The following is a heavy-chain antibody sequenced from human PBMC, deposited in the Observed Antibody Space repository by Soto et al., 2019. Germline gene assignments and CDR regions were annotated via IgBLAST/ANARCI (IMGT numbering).Heavy chain of an antibody. D-gene: IGHD3-22*01. Sequence: ASVKVSCKASGYTFTSYGISWVRQAPGQGLEWMGWISAYNGNTNYAQKLQGRVTMTTDTSTSTAYMELRSLRSDDTAVYYCARVPSHDSSGPNDYWGQGTLVTAPQ. J-gene: IGHJ4*02. CDR3: ARVPSHDSSGPNDY. CDR1: GYTFTSYG. V-gene: IGHV1-18*04. CDR2: ISAYNGNT.